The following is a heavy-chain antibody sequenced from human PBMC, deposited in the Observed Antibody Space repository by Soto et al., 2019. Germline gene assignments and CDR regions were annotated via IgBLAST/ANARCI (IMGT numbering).Heavy chain of an antibody. J-gene: IGHJ6*02. CDR1: GGTFSSYA. CDR2: IIPIFGTA. Sequence: QVQLVQSGAEVKKPGSSVKVSCKASGGTFSSYAISWVRQAPGQGLEWMGGIIPIFGTANYAQKFQGRVTITADESTSTAYMELSSLRSEDTAVYYCERVRGGRRFTLAPGPSSYGMDVWGQGTTVTVSS. V-gene: IGHV1-69*01. D-gene: IGHD2-8*02. CDR3: ERVRGGRRFTLAPGPSSYGMDV.